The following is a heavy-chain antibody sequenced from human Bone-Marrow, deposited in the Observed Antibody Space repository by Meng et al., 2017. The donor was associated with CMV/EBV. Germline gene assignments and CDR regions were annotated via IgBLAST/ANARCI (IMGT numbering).Heavy chain of an antibody. V-gene: IGHV3-9*01. J-gene: IGHJ3*02. CDR1: GFNFEDYT. Sequence: GGSLRLSCAASGFNFEDYTMHWVRQTPGKGLEWVSGITRNSVSIAYADSVKGRFTISRDNAKNSLYLQMNSLRAEDTAVYYCASAGLLWFGELFGHGAFDIWGQGTMVTVSS. CDR2: ITRNSVSI. CDR3: ASAGLLWFGELFGHGAFDI. D-gene: IGHD3-10*01.